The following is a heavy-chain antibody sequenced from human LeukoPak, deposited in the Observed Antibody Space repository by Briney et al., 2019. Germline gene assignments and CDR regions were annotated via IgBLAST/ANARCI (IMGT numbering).Heavy chain of an antibody. J-gene: IGHJ4*02. CDR1: GGSISSNSYY. CDR2: IYYSGST. V-gene: IGHV4-39*01. D-gene: IGHD6-13*01. CDR3: ARRPLIAAAGAFDY. Sequence: PSETLSLTCTVSGGSISSNSYYWGWIRQPPGKGLEWIGSIYYSGSTYYNPSLKSRVTISVDTSKNQFSLKLSSVTAADTAVYYCARRPLIAAAGAFDYWGQGTLVTVSS.